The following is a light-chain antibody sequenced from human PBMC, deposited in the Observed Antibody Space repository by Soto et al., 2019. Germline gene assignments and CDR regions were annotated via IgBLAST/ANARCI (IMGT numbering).Light chain of an antibody. J-gene: IGKJ4*01. CDR2: DAS. Sequence: AIQLTQSPSSLSASVGDRVTITCRASQGISSALAWYQQKPGKAPKLLIYDASSLESGVPSRFSGSGSGTDFTLTISSLPPEDFATYYCQQFNNYPQDFGGGTKVEIK. CDR3: QQFNNYPQD. CDR1: QGISSA. V-gene: IGKV1D-13*01.